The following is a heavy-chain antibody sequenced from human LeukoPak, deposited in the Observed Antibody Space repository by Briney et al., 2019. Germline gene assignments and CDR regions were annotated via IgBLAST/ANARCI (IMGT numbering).Heavy chain of an antibody. CDR2: INSDGSMT. V-gene: IGHV3-74*01. J-gene: IGHJ4*02. CDR3: AKIDAY. Sequence: GGSLTLSCAASGFTFSRNLMHWVRQAPGKGRVWFSRINSDGSMTNYADSVKGRFTISRDNAKNTLYLQMSILRAEDTAVYYCAKIDAYWGQGTLVTVSS. CDR1: GFTFSRNL.